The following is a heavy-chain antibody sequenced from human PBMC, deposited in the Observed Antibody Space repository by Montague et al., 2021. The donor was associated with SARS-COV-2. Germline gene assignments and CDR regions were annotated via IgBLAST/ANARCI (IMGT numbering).Heavy chain of an antibody. CDR3: ARGSMVRGGKVYYGVDV. CDR2: IYHSGST. Sequence: SQTLSLTCAVSGGSISSGGYSWNWIRQPPGKGLEWIGYIYHSGSTYYNPSLKSRVTISLDRSKNQFSLNLTSVTAADTAVYYCARGSMVRGGKVYYGVDVWGQGTTVTVSS. J-gene: IGHJ6*02. V-gene: IGHV4-30-2*01. D-gene: IGHD3-10*01. CDR1: GGSISSGGYS.